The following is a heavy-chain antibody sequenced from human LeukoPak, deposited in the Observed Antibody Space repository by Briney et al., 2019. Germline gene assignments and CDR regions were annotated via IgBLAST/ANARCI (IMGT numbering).Heavy chain of an antibody. J-gene: IGHJ6*04. CDR3: AKEGGYCSSTSCPPVMYYGMDV. V-gene: IGHV3-30*18. CDR1: GFTFSSYG. CDR2: ISYDGSNK. Sequence: PGRSLRLSCAASGFTFSSYGMHWVRQAPGKGLEWVAVISYDGSNKYYADSVKGRFTISRDNSKNTLYLQMNSLRAEDTAVYYCAKEGGYCSSTSCPPVMYYGMDVWGKGITVTVSS. D-gene: IGHD2-2*01.